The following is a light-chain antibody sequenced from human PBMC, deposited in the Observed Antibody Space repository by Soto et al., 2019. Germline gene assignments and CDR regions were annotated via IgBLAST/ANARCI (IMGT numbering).Light chain of an antibody. CDR1: QSVLYSSDNKNY. CDR2: WAS. Sequence: DIVMTQSPDSLAVSLGERATINCKSSQSVLYSSDNKNYLTLYPQRPGQPPKLLSYWASTRESGVPDRFSGSGSGTELTFTIISLQAEDVAVYYCQHYYTTPYTFGQGIKLEIK. J-gene: IGKJ2*01. CDR3: QHYYTTPYT. V-gene: IGKV4-1*01.